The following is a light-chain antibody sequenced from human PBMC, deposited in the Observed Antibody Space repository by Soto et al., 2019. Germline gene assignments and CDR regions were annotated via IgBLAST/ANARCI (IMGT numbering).Light chain of an antibody. Sequence: EIVLTQSPGTLSLSPGERATLSCRASQSVSNNYLAWYQQKPGQAPRLLISGASSRATGIPDRFNVSGSGTVFTLTNSRLEPEDVAVYDCQQYGSSPLTVGGGTKVEIK. V-gene: IGKV3-20*01. CDR1: QSVSNNY. CDR3: QQYGSSPLT. J-gene: IGKJ4*01. CDR2: GAS.